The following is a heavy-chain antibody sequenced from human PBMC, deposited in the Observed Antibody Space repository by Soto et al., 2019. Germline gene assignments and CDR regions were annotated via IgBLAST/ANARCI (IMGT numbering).Heavy chain of an antibody. D-gene: IGHD2-2*01. J-gene: IGHJ5*02. Sequence: SVKVSCKASGGTFSSYAISWVRQAPGQGLEWMGGIIPIFGTANYAQKFQGRVTITADESTSTAYMELSSLRSEDTAVYYCARDVRTGYCSSTSCQDWFDPWGQGTLVTVSS. V-gene: IGHV1-69*13. CDR3: ARDVRTGYCSSTSCQDWFDP. CDR1: GGTFSSYA. CDR2: IIPIFGTA.